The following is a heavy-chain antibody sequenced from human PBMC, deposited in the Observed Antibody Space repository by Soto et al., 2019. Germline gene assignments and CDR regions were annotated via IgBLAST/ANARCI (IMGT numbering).Heavy chain of an antibody. CDR3: AKDPALYTAMVIWSYYGMDV. Sequence: PGESLKISCAASGFTFSSYGMHWVRQAPGKGLEWVAVISYDGSNKYYADSVKGRFTISRDNSKNTLYLQMNSLRAEDTAVYYCAKDPALYTAMVIWSYYGMDVWGQGTTVTVSS. J-gene: IGHJ6*02. V-gene: IGHV3-30*18. D-gene: IGHD5-18*01. CDR1: GFTFSSYG. CDR2: ISYDGSNK.